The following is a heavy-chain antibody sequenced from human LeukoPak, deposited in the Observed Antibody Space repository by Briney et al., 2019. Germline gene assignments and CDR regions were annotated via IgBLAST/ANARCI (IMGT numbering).Heavy chain of an antibody. CDR2: INPNSGGT. J-gene: IGHJ4*02. V-gene: IGHV1-2*02. D-gene: IGHD7-27*01. CDR1: GYTFTGYY. Sequence: ASVKVSCKASGYTFTGYYIHWVRQAPGQGIEWMGWINPNSGGTNYAQKFQGRVTMTRDTSISTAYMELSGLRSDDTAVFYCARVSSNWDTYFHYWGQGSLVTVSS. CDR3: ARVSSNWDTYFHY.